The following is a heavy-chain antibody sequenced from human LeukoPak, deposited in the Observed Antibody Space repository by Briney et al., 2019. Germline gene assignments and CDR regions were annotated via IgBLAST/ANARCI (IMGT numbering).Heavy chain of an antibody. D-gene: IGHD6-19*01. J-gene: IGHJ5*02. CDR1: GGSISSSSYY. CDR2: IYISGST. CDR3: ARENISGGWGGWFDP. Sequence: SETLSLTCTVSGGSISSSSYYWSWIRQPAGKGLEWIGRIYISGSTNYNPSLTSRVTMSVDTSKNQFSLKLSSVTAADMAVYYCARENISGGWGGWFDPWGQGTLVTVSS. V-gene: IGHV4-61*02.